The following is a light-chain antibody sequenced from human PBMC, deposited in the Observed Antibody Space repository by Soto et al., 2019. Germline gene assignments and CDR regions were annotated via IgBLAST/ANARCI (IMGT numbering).Light chain of an antibody. CDR1: QSVGSS. J-gene: IGKJ1*01. CDR2: DAS. V-gene: IGKV3-15*01. CDR3: QHYNGWPET. Sequence: EIVMTQSPATLSVSPGERATLSCRASQSVGSSLAWYQQKLGQVPRLLIYDASTRSSGIPARFSGSGSGTEFTLTISSLQSKELAVNYCQHYNGWPETFGQGTQVEIK.